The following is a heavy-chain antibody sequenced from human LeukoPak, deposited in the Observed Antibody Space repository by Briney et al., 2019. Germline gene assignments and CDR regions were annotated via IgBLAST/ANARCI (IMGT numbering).Heavy chain of an antibody. D-gene: IGHD3-9*01. V-gene: IGHV1-69*05. CDR2: IIPIFGTA. Sequence: SVKVSCKASGGTFSSYAISWVRQALGQGLEWMGGIIPIFGTANYAQKFQGRVTITTDESTSTAYMELSSLRSEDTAVYYCARGYRTYYDILTGYETLDYWGQGTLVTVSS. CDR3: ARGYRTYYDILTGYETLDY. CDR1: GGTFSSYA. J-gene: IGHJ4*02.